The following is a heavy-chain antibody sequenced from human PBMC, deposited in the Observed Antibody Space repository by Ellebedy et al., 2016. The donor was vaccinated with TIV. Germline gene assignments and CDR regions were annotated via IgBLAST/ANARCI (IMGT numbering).Heavy chain of an antibody. Sequence: GESLKISCAASGLIFSTYAMSWVRQAPGKGLEWVSGISGSGISTYYADSVKGRFTISRDNSKNTLFLQMISLTAEDTAVYYCAKSVAGKFSWYFDLWGRGTLVTVSS. CDR3: AKSVAGKFSWYFDL. CDR2: ISGSGIST. V-gene: IGHV3-23*01. D-gene: IGHD6-19*01. J-gene: IGHJ2*01. CDR1: GLIFSTYA.